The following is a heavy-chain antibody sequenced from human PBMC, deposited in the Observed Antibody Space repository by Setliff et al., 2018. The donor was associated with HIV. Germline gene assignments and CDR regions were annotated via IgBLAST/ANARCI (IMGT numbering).Heavy chain of an antibody. J-gene: IGHJ4*02. Sequence: LRLSCAASGFTFSTYWMTWVRQAPGKGLEWVAKINQDGSEKHYVDSVKGRFTIPRDNAENSLYLQMNSLTAEDTAVYYCARALSYSGWRTQYFDCWGQGTLVTVSS. CDR2: INQDGSEK. CDR3: ARALSYSGWRTQYFDC. CDR1: GFTFSTYW. D-gene: IGHD6-19*01. V-gene: IGHV3-7*03.